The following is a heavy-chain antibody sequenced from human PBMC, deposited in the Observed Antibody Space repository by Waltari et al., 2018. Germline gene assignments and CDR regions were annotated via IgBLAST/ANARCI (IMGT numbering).Heavy chain of an antibody. D-gene: IGHD3-16*01. J-gene: IGHJ6*02. CDR3: ARKNPLGFYGMDV. Sequence: QVQLVQSGAERKKPVCSVKVSCKASEGTFTGDAISGVRQAPGQGLEWLVGIIPIFGTANYAQKFQGRVTITADESTSTAYMELRSLRSEDTAVYYCARKNPLGFYGMDVWGQGTTVTVSS. V-gene: IGHV1-69*01. CDR1: EGTFTGDA. CDR2: IIPIFGTA.